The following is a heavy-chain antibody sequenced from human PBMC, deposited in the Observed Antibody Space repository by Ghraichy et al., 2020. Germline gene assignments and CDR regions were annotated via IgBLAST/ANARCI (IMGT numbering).Heavy chain of an antibody. CDR3: AKWGGPTPASLFYLFDD. Sequence: ASVKVSCKASGYTFTDYYIHWMRQAPGQGLEWMGWINPNTGGTNYAQKFQGRVTVTRDTSINTAYMELSSLRSDDTAVYYCAKWGGPTPASLFYLFDDWGQGTLVTVSS. J-gene: IGHJ4*02. CDR1: GYTFTDYY. CDR2: INPNTGGT. D-gene: IGHD3-16*01. V-gene: IGHV1-2*02.